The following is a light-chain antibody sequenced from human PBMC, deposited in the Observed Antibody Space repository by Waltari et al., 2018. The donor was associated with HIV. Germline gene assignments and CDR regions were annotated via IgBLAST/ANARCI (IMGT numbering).Light chain of an antibody. Sequence: QSVLTQPPSASGTPGQRVTISCSGSSSNIEINTVSWYQQFTGTAPQLLIISNQPRPSGVPDRFSGSKSGTSAALAISGLQSEDEADYYCATWDDSLNGPVFGGGTKLTVL. CDR2: SNQ. J-gene: IGLJ3*02. CDR1: SSNIEINT. CDR3: ATWDDSLNGPV. V-gene: IGLV1-44*01.